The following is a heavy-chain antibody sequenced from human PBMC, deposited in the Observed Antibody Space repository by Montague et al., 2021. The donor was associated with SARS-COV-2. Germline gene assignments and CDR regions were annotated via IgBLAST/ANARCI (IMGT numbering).Heavy chain of an antibody. CDR2: INHSGST. J-gene: IGHJ5*02. V-gene: IGHV4-34*01. Sequence: SETLSLTCAVYGGPFSGYYWSWIRQPPGKGLEWIGEINHSGSTNYNPSLKSRVTISVDTSKNQFSLKLSSVTAADTAVYYCARRNYYGSGSYYNSGFDPWGQGTLVTVSS. CDR1: GGPFSGYY. D-gene: IGHD3-10*01. CDR3: ARRNYYGSGSYYNSGFDP.